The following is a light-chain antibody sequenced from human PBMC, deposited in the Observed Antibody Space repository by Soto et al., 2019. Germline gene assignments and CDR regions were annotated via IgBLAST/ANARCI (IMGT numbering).Light chain of an antibody. V-gene: IGLV2-14*01. J-gene: IGLJ1*01. CDR1: SSDVGGYNY. CDR2: EVS. Sequence: QSALTQPASVSGSPGQSITISCTGTSSDVGGYNYVSWYQQHPGKAPKLMIYEVSNRPSGVSNRFSGSTSGNTASLTISGLQAEDGADYYCSSYTSSSTSYVFGTGTKVTVL. CDR3: SSYTSSSTSYV.